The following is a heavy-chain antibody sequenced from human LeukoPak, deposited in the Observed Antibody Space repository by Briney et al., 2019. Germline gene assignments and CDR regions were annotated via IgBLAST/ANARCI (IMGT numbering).Heavy chain of an antibody. CDR1: GGSFSGYY. D-gene: IGHD3-10*01. Sequence: SETLSLTCAVYGGSFSGYYWSWIRQPPGKGLEWIGEINHSGSTNYNPSLKSRVTISVDTSKNQFSLKLSSVTAADTPVYYCASIGSGSYYNEYFDYWGQGTLVTVSS. J-gene: IGHJ4*02. CDR3: ASIGSGSYYNEYFDY. V-gene: IGHV4-34*01. CDR2: INHSGST.